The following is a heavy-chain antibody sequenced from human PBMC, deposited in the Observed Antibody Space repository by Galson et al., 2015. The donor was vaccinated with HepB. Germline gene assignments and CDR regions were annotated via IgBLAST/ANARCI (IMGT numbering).Heavy chain of an antibody. V-gene: IGHV3-7*01. Sequence: SLRLSCAASGFSFSTYWMSWVRQAPGKGLEWVANIKKDGSEKYYVGSVKGRFTISRDNANNSLYLQMNSLKAEDTAVYYCARINSGYDFGGGQGTLVTVSS. CDR2: IKKDGSEK. J-gene: IGHJ4*02. CDR1: GFSFSTYW. D-gene: IGHD5-12*01. CDR3: ARINSGYDFG.